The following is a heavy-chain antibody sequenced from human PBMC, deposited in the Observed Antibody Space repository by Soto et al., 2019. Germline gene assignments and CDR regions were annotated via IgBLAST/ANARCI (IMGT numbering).Heavy chain of an antibody. CDR1: GGTFSSYA. J-gene: IGHJ3*02. Sequence: SVKVSCKASGGTFSSYAISWVRQAPGQGLEWMGGIIPIFGTANYAQKFQGRVTITADESTSTAYMELSSLRSEDTAVYYCASLYCSGGSCYSGYAFDIWGQGTMVTVSS. D-gene: IGHD2-15*01. V-gene: IGHV1-69*13. CDR2: IIPIFGTA. CDR3: ASLYCSGGSCYSGYAFDI.